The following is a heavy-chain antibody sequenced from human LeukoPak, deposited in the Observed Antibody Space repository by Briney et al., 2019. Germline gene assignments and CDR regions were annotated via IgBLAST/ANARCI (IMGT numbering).Heavy chain of an antibody. CDR2: VYPGDSDT. V-gene: IGHV5-51*01. CDR1: GYSFTSYW. Sequence: RGESLKISCKGSGYSFTSYWIGWVRQMPGKGLEWMGIVYPGDSDTRYSPSFQGQVTISADKSISTAYLQWSSLKASDTAMYYCARHSGSSNEGFDYWGQGTLVTVSS. J-gene: IGHJ4*02. CDR3: ARHSGSSNEGFDY. D-gene: IGHD1-26*01.